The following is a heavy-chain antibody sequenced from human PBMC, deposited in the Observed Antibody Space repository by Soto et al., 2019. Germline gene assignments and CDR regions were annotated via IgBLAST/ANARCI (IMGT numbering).Heavy chain of an antibody. CDR2: ISAYNGNT. CDR3: AREYYDSSGYYFAFDI. J-gene: IGHJ3*02. D-gene: IGHD3-22*01. V-gene: IGHV1-18*03. Sequence: ASVKVSCKASGYTFTSYGISWVRQAPGQGLEWMGWISAYNGNTNYAQKLQGRVTMTTDTSTSTSYMELRSLRSEDMFVYYCAREYYDSSGYYFAFDIWGQGTMVTVSS. CDR1: GYTFTSYG.